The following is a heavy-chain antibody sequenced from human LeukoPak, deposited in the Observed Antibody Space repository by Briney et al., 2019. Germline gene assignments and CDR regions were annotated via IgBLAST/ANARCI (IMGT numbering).Heavy chain of an antibody. V-gene: IGHV3-20*04. J-gene: IGHJ6*03. CDR2: INWNGGTT. CDR1: GFTFNDYG. CDR3: ARGKMGVSQYSSGWDPYYYYYMDV. Sequence: GESLRLSCAASGFTFNDYGMTWVRQAPGKGLEWVSGINWNGGTTVYSDSVKGRFTISRDNAKNSLYLQMNSLRAEDTALYYCARGKMGVSQYSSGWDPYYYYYMDVWGKGTTVSVSS. D-gene: IGHD6-19*01.